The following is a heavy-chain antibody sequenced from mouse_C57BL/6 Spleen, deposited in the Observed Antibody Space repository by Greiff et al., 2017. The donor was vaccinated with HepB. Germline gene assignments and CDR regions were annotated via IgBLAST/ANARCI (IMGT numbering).Heavy chain of an antibody. CDR2: INPSTGGT. V-gene: IGHV1-42*01. Sequence: EVQRVESGPELVKPGASVKISCKASGYSFTGYYMNWVKQSPEKSLEWIGEINPSTGGTTYNQKFKAKATLTVDKSSSTAYMQLKSLTSEDSAVYYCARRPYYYGGYFDVWGTGTTVTVSS. J-gene: IGHJ1*03. CDR1: GYSFTGYY. CDR3: ARRPYYYGGYFDV. D-gene: IGHD1-1*01.